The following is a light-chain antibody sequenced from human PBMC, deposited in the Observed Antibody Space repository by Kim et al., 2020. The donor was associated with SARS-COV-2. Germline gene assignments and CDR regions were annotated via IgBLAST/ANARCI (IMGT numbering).Light chain of an antibody. CDR2: GVS. Sequence: PGESAPLSCKTRRIVNRILAWYQQKSGPAPRLLIRGVSTRATGLPARFSGGGSGSEFSLTISSLGSGDFAVYYCQQYNDWPYTFVQGTRLEIK. CDR1: RIVNRI. V-gene: IGKV3-15*01. J-gene: IGKJ2*01. CDR3: QQYNDWPYT.